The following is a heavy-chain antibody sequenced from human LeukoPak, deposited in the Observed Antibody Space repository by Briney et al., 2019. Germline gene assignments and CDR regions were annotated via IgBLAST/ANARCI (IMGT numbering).Heavy chain of an antibody. J-gene: IGHJ3*02. Sequence: SETLSLTCTVSGGSISSYYWGWVRQPPGKGPEWIGNIFYSGSTYYSPSLKSRVTISLDTSRNQFSLKLNSVTAADTAVYYCAKSNGYGLVDIWGQGTMVTVSS. CDR2: IFYSGST. CDR3: AKSNGYGLVDI. CDR1: GGSISSYY. V-gene: IGHV4-39*07. D-gene: IGHD3-10*01.